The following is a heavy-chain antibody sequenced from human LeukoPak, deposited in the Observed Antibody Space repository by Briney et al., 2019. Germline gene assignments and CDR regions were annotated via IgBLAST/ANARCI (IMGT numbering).Heavy chain of an antibody. J-gene: IGHJ4*02. V-gene: IGHV4-59*08. D-gene: IGHD2-2*01. CDR2: IYYSGST. CDR1: GGSISSYY. Sequence: SEALSLTCTVSGGSISSYYWSWIRQPPGKGLEWIGYIYYSGSTNYNPSLKSRVTISVDTSKNQFSLKLSSVTAADTAVYYCATGAVYCSSTSCPPSYWDQGTLVTVSS. CDR3: ATGAVYCSSTSCPPSY.